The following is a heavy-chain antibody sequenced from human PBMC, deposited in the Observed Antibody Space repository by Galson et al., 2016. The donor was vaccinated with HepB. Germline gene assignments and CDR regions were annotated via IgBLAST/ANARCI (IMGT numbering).Heavy chain of an antibody. V-gene: IGHV3-30-3*02. CDR3: ASGASGTTHGPNWFDP. Sequence: SLILSCATYGFAFSSYAMQWGRQAPVPGLERVAVISFDVTTTYYAESVKGRFTISRDTSKNTVSLQMTSLRGEDTAVYYCASGASGTTHGPNWFDPWGQGTRVTVAS. CDR1: GFAFSSYA. D-gene: IGHD1-1*01. J-gene: IGHJ5*02. CDR2: ISFDVTTT.